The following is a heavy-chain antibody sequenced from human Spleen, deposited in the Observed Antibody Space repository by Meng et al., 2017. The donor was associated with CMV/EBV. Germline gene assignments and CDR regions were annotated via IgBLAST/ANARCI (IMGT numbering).Heavy chain of an antibody. V-gene: IGHV4-59*04. CDR2: IYHSGST. CDR1: GGSISNYY. Sequence: SETLSLTCTVSGGSISNYYWSWIRQPPGEGLEWIGTIYHSGSTYYNPSLRSRVTISVDTSKNQFSLKVTSVTAADTAVYYCATSGKVWGQGTLVTVSS. CDR3: ATSGKV. J-gene: IGHJ4*02. D-gene: IGHD3-10*01.